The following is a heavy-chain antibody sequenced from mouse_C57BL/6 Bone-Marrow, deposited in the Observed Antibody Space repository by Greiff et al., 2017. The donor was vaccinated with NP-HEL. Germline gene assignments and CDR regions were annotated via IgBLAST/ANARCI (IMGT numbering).Heavy chain of an antibody. CDR3: ARDTYSNYWYFDV. CDR1: GFTFSSYA. J-gene: IGHJ1*03. Sequence: EVQLQESGGGLVKPGGSLKLSCAASGFTFSSYAMSWVRQTPEKRLEWVATISDGGSYTYYPDNVKGRFTISRDNAKNNLYLQMSHLKSEDTAMYYCARDTYSNYWYFDVWGTGTTVTVSS. V-gene: IGHV5-4*01. D-gene: IGHD2-5*01. CDR2: ISDGGSYT.